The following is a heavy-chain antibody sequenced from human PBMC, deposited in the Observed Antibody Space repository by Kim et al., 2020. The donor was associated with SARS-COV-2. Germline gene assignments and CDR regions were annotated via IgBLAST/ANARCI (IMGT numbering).Heavy chain of an antibody. CDR2: IYYSGST. J-gene: IGHJ4*02. V-gene: IGHV4-61*01. Sequence: SETLSLTCTVSGGSVSSGSYYWSWIRQPPGKGLEWIGYIYYSGSTNYNPSLKSRVTISVDTSKNQFSLKLSSVTAADTAVYYCARVHCSSTSCHFDYWGQGTLVTVSS. CDR3: ARVHCSSTSCHFDY. CDR1: GGSVSSGSYY. D-gene: IGHD2-2*01.